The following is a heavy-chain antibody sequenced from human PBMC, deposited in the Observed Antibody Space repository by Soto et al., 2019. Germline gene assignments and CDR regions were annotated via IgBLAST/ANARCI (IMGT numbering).Heavy chain of an antibody. J-gene: IGHJ6*02. CDR3: ARGSYDILTGYYIFYYCGMDV. D-gene: IGHD3-9*01. CDR1: GGSFSGYY. Sequence: QVQLQQWGAGLLKPSETLSLTCAVYGGSFSGYYWSWIRQPPGKGLEWIGEINHSGSTNYNPSLKSRVSISVDLSRNQFSLTLRSVTAADTAVYYCARGSYDILTGYYIFYYCGMDVWGQGTKVTVSS. CDR2: INHSGST. V-gene: IGHV4-34*01.